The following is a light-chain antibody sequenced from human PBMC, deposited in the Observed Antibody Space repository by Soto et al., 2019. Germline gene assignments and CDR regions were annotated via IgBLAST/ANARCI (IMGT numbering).Light chain of an antibody. CDR2: GVK. CDR3: SSYTRDTALV. V-gene: IGLV2-14*01. J-gene: IGLJ1*01. CDR1: GRDIGAYDY. Sequence: QSALTQPASVSGSPGQSITISCTGSGRDIGAYDYVSWYQQHPGKAPKLLIYGVKNRPSGVSYRFSASKSAFTASLTISGLQAEDEAHYYCSSYTRDTALVFGTGTKVTVL.